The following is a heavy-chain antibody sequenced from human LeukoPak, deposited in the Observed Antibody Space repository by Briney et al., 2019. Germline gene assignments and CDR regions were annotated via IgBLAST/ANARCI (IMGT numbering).Heavy chain of an antibody. Sequence: GGSLRLSCAASGFTFSSYEMNWVRQAPGKELEGVSYISSSGGTIYYADCVKGPFTISRDNAKNSLYLQMNSLRAEDTAVYYCARDNYDSSGYYFDWGQGTLVTVSS. D-gene: IGHD3-22*01. CDR1: GFTFSSYE. CDR3: ARDNYDSSGYYFD. J-gene: IGHJ4*02. CDR2: ISSSGGTI. V-gene: IGHV3-48*03.